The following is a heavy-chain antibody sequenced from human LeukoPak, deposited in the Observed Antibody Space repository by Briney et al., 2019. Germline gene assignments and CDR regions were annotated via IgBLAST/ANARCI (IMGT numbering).Heavy chain of an antibody. D-gene: IGHD2-21*01. Sequence: GGSLRPSCAASGFTFSSYEMNWVRQAPGKGLEWVSYISSSGSTVYYADSVRGRFTISRDNAKNSLYLQMNSLRAEDTAVYYCAREEVRVLVRWLDPWGQGTLVTVSS. V-gene: IGHV3-48*03. J-gene: IGHJ5*02. CDR2: ISSSGSTV. CDR3: AREEVRVLVRWLDP. CDR1: GFTFSSYE.